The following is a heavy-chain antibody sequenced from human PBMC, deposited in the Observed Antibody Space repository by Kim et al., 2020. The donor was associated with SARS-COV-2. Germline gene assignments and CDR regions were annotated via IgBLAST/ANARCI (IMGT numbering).Heavy chain of an antibody. Sequence: STNYNPSLKSRGTVSVDTSKNQFSLKVSSVTAADTAVYYCARSSGWYEDYWGQGTLVTVSS. CDR2: ST. V-gene: IGHV4-59*01. CDR3: ARSSGWYEDY. D-gene: IGHD6-19*01. J-gene: IGHJ4*02.